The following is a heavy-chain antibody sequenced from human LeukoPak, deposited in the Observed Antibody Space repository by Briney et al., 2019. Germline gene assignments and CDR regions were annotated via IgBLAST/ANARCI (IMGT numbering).Heavy chain of an antibody. D-gene: IGHD2-2*01. CDR2: ISSSSSYI. CDR3: ARDGFNCSSTSCYLDYFDY. Sequence: PGGSLRLSCAASGFTFSSYSMTWVRQAPGKGLEWVSSISSSSSYIYYADSVKGRFTISRDNAKNSLYLQMNSLRAEDTAVYYCARDGFNCSSTSCYLDYFDYWGQGTLVTVSS. V-gene: IGHV3-21*01. J-gene: IGHJ4*02. CDR1: GFTFSSYS.